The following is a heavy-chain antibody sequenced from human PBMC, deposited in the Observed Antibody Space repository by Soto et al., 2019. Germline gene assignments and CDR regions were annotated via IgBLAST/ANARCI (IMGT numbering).Heavy chain of an antibody. D-gene: IGHD2-2*01. CDR2: IWYDGSNK. Sequence: SLRLACAAYGFTFSSYCIRWVRQAPDKGLEWVAVIWYDGSNKYYADSVKGRFTISRDNSKNTLYLQMNSLRAEDTAVYYCARDGPGTSSLYYYYGMDVWGQGTTVTVSS. V-gene: IGHV3-33*01. CDR3: ARDGPGTSSLYYYYGMDV. J-gene: IGHJ6*02. CDR1: GFTFSSYC.